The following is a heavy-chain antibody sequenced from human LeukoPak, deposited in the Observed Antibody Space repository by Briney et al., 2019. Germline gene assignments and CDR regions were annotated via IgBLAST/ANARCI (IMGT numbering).Heavy chain of an antibody. Sequence: SETLSLTCAVYGGSFSGYYWSWIRQPPGKGLEWIGEINHSGSTNYNPSLKSRVTISVDTSKNQFSLKLSSVTAADTAVYYCARGRAYLGYSSSWYGSGYNWFDPWGQGTLVTVSS. CDR3: ARGRAYLGYSSSWYGSGYNWFDP. CDR1: GGSFSGYY. CDR2: INHSGST. J-gene: IGHJ5*02. V-gene: IGHV4-34*01. D-gene: IGHD6-13*01.